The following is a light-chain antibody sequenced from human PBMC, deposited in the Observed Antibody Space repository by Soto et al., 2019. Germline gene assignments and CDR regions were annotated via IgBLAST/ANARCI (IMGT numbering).Light chain of an antibody. V-gene: IGLV2-11*01. J-gene: IGLJ1*01. Sequence: QSALTQPRSVSGSPGQSVTISCTGTSSDVGGYNYVSWYRQHPGKAPKLMIYDVSKRPSGVPDRFSGSKSGNTASLTISGLQAEDEADYYCCSYAGSYTLYVFGTGTKLTVL. CDR2: DVS. CDR1: SSDVGGYNY. CDR3: CSYAGSYTLYV.